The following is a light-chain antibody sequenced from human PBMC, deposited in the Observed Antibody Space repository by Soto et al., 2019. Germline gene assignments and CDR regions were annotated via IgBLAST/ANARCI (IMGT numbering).Light chain of an antibody. V-gene: IGKV1-39*01. Sequence: DIQMTQSPYSLPASVGATATITCRASQSISSYLNWYQPKPGKAPKLPIHAASSLQSGVPSRFSGRGSGTDFPLTISSLQPEDCATYYCQQSYSTPLTFGQGTKV. J-gene: IGKJ1*01. CDR2: AAS. CDR1: QSISSY. CDR3: QQSYSTPLT.